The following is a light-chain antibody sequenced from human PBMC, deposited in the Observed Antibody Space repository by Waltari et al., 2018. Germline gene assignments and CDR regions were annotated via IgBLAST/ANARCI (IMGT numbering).Light chain of an antibody. Sequence: VVLTQSPATLSLSPGESATLSYRASQSVDNYVAWYQQKPGQAPRLLIYDASNRATDIPVRFSGTGSGTDFTLTISSLEPEDFGVYYCQQRSNWPPSSFGQGTRLEIK. CDR2: DAS. V-gene: IGKV3-11*01. J-gene: IGKJ2*03. CDR1: QSVDNY. CDR3: QQRSNWPPSS.